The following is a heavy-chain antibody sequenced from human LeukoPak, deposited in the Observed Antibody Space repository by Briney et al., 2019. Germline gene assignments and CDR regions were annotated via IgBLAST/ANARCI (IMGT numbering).Heavy chain of an antibody. CDR2: ISGSGGST. J-gene: IGHJ4*02. Sequence: SGGSLRLSCAASGFTFSSYAMSWVRQAPGKGLEWVSAISGSGGSTYYADSVKGRFTISRDNSQNTLYLQMNSLRAEDTAVYYCAEEGESIVGAGPDYWGQGTLVTVSS. D-gene: IGHD1-26*01. CDR1: GFTFSSYA. CDR3: AEEGESIVGAGPDY. V-gene: IGHV3-23*01.